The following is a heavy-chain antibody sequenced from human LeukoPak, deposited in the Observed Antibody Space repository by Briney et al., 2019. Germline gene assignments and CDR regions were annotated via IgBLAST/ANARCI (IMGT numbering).Heavy chain of an antibody. CDR1: GFTFDDYA. CDR3: SAYCSSTSCFVGAFDI. D-gene: IGHD2-2*01. V-gene: IGHV3-9*01. J-gene: IGHJ3*02. CDR2: ISWNSGSI. Sequence: GGSLRLSCAASGFTFDDYAMHWVRHVPGKGLEWVSGISWNSGSIGYADSVKGRFTISRDNAKNSLYLQMNSLRAEDTALYYCSAYCSSTSCFVGAFDIWGQGTMVTVSS.